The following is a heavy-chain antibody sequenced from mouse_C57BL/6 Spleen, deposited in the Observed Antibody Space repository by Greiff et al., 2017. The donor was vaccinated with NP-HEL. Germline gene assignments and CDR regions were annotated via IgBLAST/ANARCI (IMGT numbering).Heavy chain of an antibody. Sequence: EVQLVESGGGLVQPKGSLKLSCAASGFSFNTYAMNWVRQAPGKGLEWVARIRSKSNNYATYYADSVKDRFTISRDDSESMLYLQMNNLKTEDTAMYYCVREWDYYGRSYDAMDYWGQGTSVTVAS. D-gene: IGHD1-1*01. V-gene: IGHV10-1*01. CDR1: GFSFNTYA. CDR2: IRSKSNNYAT. CDR3: VREWDYYGRSYDAMDY. J-gene: IGHJ4*01.